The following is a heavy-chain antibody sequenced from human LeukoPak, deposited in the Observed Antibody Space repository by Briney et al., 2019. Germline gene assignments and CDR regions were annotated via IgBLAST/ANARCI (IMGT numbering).Heavy chain of an antibody. Sequence: PSETLSLTCTVSGGSISSGGYYWSWIRQPPGKGLEWIGYIYHSGSTYYNPSLKSRVTISVDRSKNQFPLKLSSVTAADTAVYYCARVSLEGSYYYYYMDVWGKGTTVTVSS. D-gene: IGHD3-10*01. CDR1: GGSISSGGYY. CDR2: IYHSGST. CDR3: ARVSLEGSYYYYYMDV. V-gene: IGHV4-30-2*01. J-gene: IGHJ6*03.